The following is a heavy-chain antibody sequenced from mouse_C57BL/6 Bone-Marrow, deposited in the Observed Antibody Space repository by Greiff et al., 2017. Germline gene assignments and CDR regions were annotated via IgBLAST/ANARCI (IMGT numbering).Heavy chain of an antibody. Sequence: VQLQQSGPGLVQPSQSLSITCTASGFSLTSYGVHWVRQSPGKGLEWLGVICRGGSTDYNAAFMSRLSITKDNSKRQVFFKMNSLQADDTAIYYCAKNGDYTPAMDYWGQGTSVTVSS. J-gene: IGHJ4*01. D-gene: IGHD2-12*01. CDR3: AKNGDYTPAMDY. CDR2: ICRGGST. V-gene: IGHV2-5*01. CDR1: GFSLTSYG.